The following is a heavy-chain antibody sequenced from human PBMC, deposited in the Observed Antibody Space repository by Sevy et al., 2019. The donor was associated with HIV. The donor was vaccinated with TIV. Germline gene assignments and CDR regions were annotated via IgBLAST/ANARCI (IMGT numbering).Heavy chain of an antibody. D-gene: IGHD3-10*01. J-gene: IGHJ3*01. Sequence: GVSLRLSCAASGFTFSSYPMHWVRQAPGKGLEWMSFISFDGTDKYYADSVKGRFTITRDNSKNTLFLQMNSLRAEDTAIYYCVRETTMLPRGAFDFWGQGTMVTVSS. V-gene: IGHV3-30-3*01. CDR3: VRETTMLPRGAFDF. CDR2: ISFDGTDK. CDR1: GFTFSSYP.